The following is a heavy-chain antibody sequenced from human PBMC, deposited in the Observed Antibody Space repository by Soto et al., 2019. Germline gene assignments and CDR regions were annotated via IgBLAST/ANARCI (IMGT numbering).Heavy chain of an antibody. CDR1: GYTFSNYD. CDR2: VNPNNGDT. D-gene: IGHD3-10*01. Sequence: QVPLVQSGAELKKPGASVKVSCKASGYTFSNYDMNWVRQATGQGPEWIGWVNPNNGDTGYAQKFQGRVTLTTDISTSTAYMELTSLRSEDTAIYYCAKGSRKGSARDVDYWGQGNLLTVSS. CDR3: AKGSRKGSARDVDY. V-gene: IGHV1-8*01. J-gene: IGHJ4*02.